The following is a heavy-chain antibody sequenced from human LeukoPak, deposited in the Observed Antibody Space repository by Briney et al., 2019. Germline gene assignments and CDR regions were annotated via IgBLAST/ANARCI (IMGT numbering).Heavy chain of an antibody. CDR3: ARDPYSSTWSYGMDV. D-gene: IGHD6-6*01. J-gene: IGHJ6*02. Sequence: GGSLRLSCAASGFTFSTYAMSWVRQAPGKGLEWVSAISGSDGTYYAGSVKGRITISRDNSKNTLYLQMNSLRAEDTAVYYCARDPYSSTWSYGMDVWGQGTTVTVSS. V-gene: IGHV3-23*01. CDR1: GFTFSTYA. CDR2: ISGSDGT.